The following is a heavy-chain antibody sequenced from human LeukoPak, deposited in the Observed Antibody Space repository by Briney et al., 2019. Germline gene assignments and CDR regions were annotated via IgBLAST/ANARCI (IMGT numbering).Heavy chain of an antibody. V-gene: IGHV3-11*04. Sequence: GSLRLSCAASGFTFSDYYMSWIRQAPGKGLEWVSYISSSGSTIYYADSVKGRFTISRDNAKNSLYLQMNSLRAEDTAVYYCAIDLYDSSRAGAFDIWGQGTMVTVSS. CDR3: AIDLYDSSRAGAFDI. D-gene: IGHD3-22*01. CDR1: GFTFSDYY. J-gene: IGHJ3*02. CDR2: ISSSGSTI.